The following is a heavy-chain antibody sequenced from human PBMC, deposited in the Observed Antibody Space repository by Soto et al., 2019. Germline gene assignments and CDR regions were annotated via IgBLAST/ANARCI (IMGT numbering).Heavy chain of an antibody. J-gene: IGHJ5*02. CDR1: GGSISSGSYS. Sequence: SETLSLTCAVSGGSISSGSYSWSWIRQPPGKGLEWIGYIYHSGSTYYNPSLKSRVTISVDRSKNQFSLKLSSVTAADTAVYYCARVVVTAPGNWFDPWGQGTLVTVSS. V-gene: IGHV4-30-2*01. D-gene: IGHD2-21*02. CDR3: ARVVVTAPGNWFDP. CDR2: IYHSGST.